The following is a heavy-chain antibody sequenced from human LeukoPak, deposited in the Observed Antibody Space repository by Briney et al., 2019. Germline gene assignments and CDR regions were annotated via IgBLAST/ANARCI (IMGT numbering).Heavy chain of an antibody. CDR3: ARGTSKLRFLEWFLDGFDP. D-gene: IGHD3-3*01. Sequence: PSETLSLTCAVYGGSFSGYYWSWIRQPPGKGLEWIGEINHSGSTNYNPSLKSRVTISVDTSKNQFSLKLSSVTAADTAVYYCARGTSKLRFLEWFLDGFDPWGQGTLVTVSS. CDR1: GGSFSGYY. J-gene: IGHJ5*02. V-gene: IGHV4-34*01. CDR2: INHSGST.